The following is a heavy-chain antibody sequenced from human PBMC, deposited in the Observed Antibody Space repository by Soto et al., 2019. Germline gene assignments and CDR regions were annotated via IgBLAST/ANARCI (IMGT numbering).Heavy chain of an antibody. V-gene: IGHV2-5*02. CDR1: GFSLTTSGVG. D-gene: IGHD3-3*01. CDR3: AHRRAILGVVYGMDV. Sequence: QITLKESGPTLVKPTQTLTLTCTFSGFSLTTSGVGVGWIRQPPGKALEWLVLIYWDDDKRYSPSLKSRLTITKDTSKNQVVLTMTNMDPVDTGTYYCAHRRAILGVVYGMDVWGQGTTVTVSS. CDR2: IYWDDDK. J-gene: IGHJ6*02.